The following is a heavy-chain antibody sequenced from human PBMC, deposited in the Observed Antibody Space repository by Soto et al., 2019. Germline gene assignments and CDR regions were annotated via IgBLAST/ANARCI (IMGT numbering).Heavy chain of an antibody. V-gene: IGHV1-69*12. CDR1: GGTFSNYA. D-gene: IGHD4-17*01. Sequence: QVRLVQSGAEVKKPGSSVKVSCKASGGTFSNYAIAWLRQAPGQGLEWMGGIILPFGTPNYAQKFQGRVTISADESMTTAYMEMSGLTYEDTAVYYCARGPDYEGYFDYWGRGTLVTVSS. CDR3: ARGPDYEGYFDY. J-gene: IGHJ4*02. CDR2: IILPFGTP.